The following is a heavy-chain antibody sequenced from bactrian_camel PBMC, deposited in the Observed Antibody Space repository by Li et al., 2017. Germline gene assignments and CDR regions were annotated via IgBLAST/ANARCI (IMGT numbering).Heavy chain of an antibody. CDR3: AADRETRRCTSARGEHDYNY. CDR2: IDSDATT. D-gene: IGHD2*01. Sequence: QVQLVESGGGSVLAGGSLRLSCAASDMYSRYCMGWFRQAPGKEREGVATIDSDATTSYADSVKGRFTVSRDNAKNTLYLEMNNLKPEDTGTYYCAADRETRRCTSARGEHDYNYWGQGTQVTVS. V-gene: IGHV3S53*01. CDR1: DMYSRYC. J-gene: IGHJ4*01.